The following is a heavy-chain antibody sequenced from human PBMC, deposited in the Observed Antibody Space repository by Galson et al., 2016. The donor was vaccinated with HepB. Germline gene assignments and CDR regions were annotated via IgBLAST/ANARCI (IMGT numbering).Heavy chain of an antibody. CDR3: VGGVNFRIDY. V-gene: IGHV3-74*01. CDR1: GFNFENYE. J-gene: IGHJ4*02. D-gene: IGHD1-7*01. CDR2: ISNGGSPI. Sequence: SLRLSCAASGFNFENYEMNWVRQVPGKGLVWVSRISNGGSPISYADFVKGRFTISRDNAKNTLFLQLSSLGAEVTAVYYCVGGVNFRIDYWGLGTLVTVSS.